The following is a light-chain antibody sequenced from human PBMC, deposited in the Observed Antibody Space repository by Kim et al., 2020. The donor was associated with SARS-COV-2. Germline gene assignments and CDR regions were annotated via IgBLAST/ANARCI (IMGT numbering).Light chain of an antibody. V-gene: IGLV1-51*01. CDR3: ATWDSSLSAVV. Sequence: QSVLTQPPSVSAAPGQRVAISCSGSSSNIGNNYVSWYQQLPGSAPKLFIYDNTERPSGIPDRFSGSTSGTSATLGITGLHTGDEGVYYCATWDSSLSAVVFGGGTQLTVL. J-gene: IGLJ2*01. CDR2: DNT. CDR1: SSNIGNNY.